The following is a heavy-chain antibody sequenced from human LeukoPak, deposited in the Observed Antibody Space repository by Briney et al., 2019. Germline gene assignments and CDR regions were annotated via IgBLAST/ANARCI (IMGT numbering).Heavy chain of an antibody. Sequence: PSETLSLTCIVSGGSMNNFFWTWIRQTPEKRLEWICYVYYSGSSKYNPSLERRVTISLDTSKNQFSLRLTSVTAADTAIYYCARGSEEVSTISEAFDIWGQGTAVTVSS. CDR1: GGSMNNFF. V-gene: IGHV4-59*01. D-gene: IGHD5-24*01. J-gene: IGHJ3*02. CDR2: VYYSGSS. CDR3: ARGSEEVSTISEAFDI.